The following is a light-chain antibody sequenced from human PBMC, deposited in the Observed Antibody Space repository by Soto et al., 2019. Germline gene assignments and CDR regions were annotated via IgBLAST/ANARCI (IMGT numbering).Light chain of an antibody. Sequence: DIQMPQSPSTLSASVGDRVTISCRASQSINSWLAWYQQKPGKAPKFLIHKASSLESGVPSRCSGSGSGTESTLTISTLQPDDFAIYYGQQYESYPITFGGGTKVEIK. J-gene: IGKJ4*01. CDR1: QSINSW. V-gene: IGKV1-5*03. CDR3: QQYESYPIT. CDR2: KAS.